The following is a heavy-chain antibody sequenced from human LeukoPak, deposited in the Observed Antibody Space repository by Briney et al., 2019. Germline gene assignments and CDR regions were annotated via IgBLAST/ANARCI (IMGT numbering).Heavy chain of an antibody. CDR3: ARDETGTYNWFDP. Sequence: SVKVSCKASGGTFSSYAISWVRQAPGHGLEWMGGIIPIFGTANYAQKFQGRVTITADESTSTAYMELSSLRSEDTAVYYCARDETGTYNWFDPWGQGTLVTVSS. CDR2: IIPIFGTA. D-gene: IGHD1-1*01. V-gene: IGHV1-69*13. J-gene: IGHJ5*02. CDR1: GGTFSSYA.